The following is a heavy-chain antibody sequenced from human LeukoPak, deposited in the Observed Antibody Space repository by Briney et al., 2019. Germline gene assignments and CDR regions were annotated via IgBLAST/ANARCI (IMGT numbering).Heavy chain of an antibody. Sequence: PGGSLRLSCAASGFTFSSYEMNWVRQAPGKGLEWVSYISSSGSTIYYADSVKGRFTISRDNAKNSLYLQMNSLRAEDTAVYYCARSLIAVAGNGGDFDYWGQGTLVTVSS. CDR1: GFTFSSYE. D-gene: IGHD6-19*01. J-gene: IGHJ4*02. CDR2: ISSSGSTI. V-gene: IGHV3-48*03. CDR3: ARSLIAVAGNGGDFDY.